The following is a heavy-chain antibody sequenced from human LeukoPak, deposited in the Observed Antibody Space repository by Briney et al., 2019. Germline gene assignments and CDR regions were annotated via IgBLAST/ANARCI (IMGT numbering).Heavy chain of an antibody. J-gene: IGHJ6*03. Sequence: PSETLSLTCTVSGGSISSYYWSWIRQPAGKGLEWIGRVYCSGSTNYNPSLKSRVTISVDKSKNHFSLKLSSVTAADTAVYYCARDCSGGSCYSGYYYYYMDVWGKGTTVSVSS. V-gene: IGHV4-4*07. CDR1: GGSISSYY. CDR3: ARDCSGGSCYSGYYYYYMDV. CDR2: VYCSGST. D-gene: IGHD2-15*01.